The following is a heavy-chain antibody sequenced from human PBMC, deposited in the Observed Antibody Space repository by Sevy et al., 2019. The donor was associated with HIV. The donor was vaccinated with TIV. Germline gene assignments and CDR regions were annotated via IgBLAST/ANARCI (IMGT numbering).Heavy chain of an antibody. J-gene: IGHJ6*02. Sequence: ASVKVSCKASGYTFTGYYIHWVRQAPGQGLEWMGWINPNSGGTNYAQKFQGRVTMTRDTSISTAYMELSRLRSDDTAVYYCARLDILRYFDWLLGDYYGMDVWGQGTTVTVSS. CDR2: INPNSGGT. CDR3: ARLDILRYFDWLLGDYYGMDV. D-gene: IGHD3-9*01. V-gene: IGHV1-2*02. CDR1: GYTFTGYY.